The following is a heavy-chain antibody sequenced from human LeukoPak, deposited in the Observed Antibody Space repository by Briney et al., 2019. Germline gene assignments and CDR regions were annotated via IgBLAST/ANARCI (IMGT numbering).Heavy chain of an antibody. V-gene: IGHV3-53*01. J-gene: IGHJ6*02. CDR3: ATNTAMASYYYYYGMDV. CDR1: GFTVSSNY. CDR2: IYSGGST. D-gene: IGHD5-18*01. Sequence: PGGSLRLSCAASGFTVSSNYMSWVRQAPGKGLEWVSIIYSGGSTYYADSVKGRFTISRDNSKNTLYLQMNSLRAEDTAVYYCATNTAMASYYYYYGMDVWDQGTTVTVSS.